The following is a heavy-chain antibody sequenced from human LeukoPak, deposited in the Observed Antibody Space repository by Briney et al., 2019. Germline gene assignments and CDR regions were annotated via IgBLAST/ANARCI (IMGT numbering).Heavy chain of an antibody. CDR1: GFTFSNFA. J-gene: IGHJ4*02. CDR3: ARDSGRSATYFNY. D-gene: IGHD3-10*01. Sequence: GGSLRLSCAASGFTFSNFAMHWVRQAPGKGLEWVAGISYDAGKTYYADSVRGRFTISRDTSKNTLYLQMNGLRAEDTAVYYCARDSGRSATYFNYWGQGTLVTVSS. CDR2: ISYDAGKT. V-gene: IGHV3-30*04.